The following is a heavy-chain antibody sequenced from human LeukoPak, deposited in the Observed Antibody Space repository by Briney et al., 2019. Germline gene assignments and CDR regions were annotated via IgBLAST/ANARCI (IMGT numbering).Heavy chain of an antibody. CDR1: GYTLTKLS. V-gene: IGHV1-24*01. Sequence: ASVKVSCKVSGYTLTKLSMHWVRQAPGKGLEWMGTFDPEDGERLYAQKFQGRLTMTEDTSTDTAYMELSSLRSEDTAVYYCARGIVGASYYYYMDVWGKGTTVTVSS. CDR3: ARGIVGASYYYYMDV. CDR2: FDPEDGER. J-gene: IGHJ6*03. D-gene: IGHD1-26*01.